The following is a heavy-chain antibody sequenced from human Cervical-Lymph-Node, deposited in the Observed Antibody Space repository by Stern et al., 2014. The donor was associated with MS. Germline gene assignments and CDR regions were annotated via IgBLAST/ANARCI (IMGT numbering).Heavy chain of an antibody. D-gene: IGHD6-19*01. Sequence: EDQLVESGAEVKKPGESLKISCKGSGYSFTTFWIGCVRQMPGTGLEWLGIIFPDDSDTRYSPSFQGQVNISADKSTDTAYLQWSSLKASDTATYYCARPLGSGWTAGWYYWGQGTRVTVSS. CDR1: GYSFTTFW. V-gene: IGHV5-51*03. CDR3: ARPLGSGWTAGWYY. J-gene: IGHJ4*02. CDR2: IFPDDSDT.